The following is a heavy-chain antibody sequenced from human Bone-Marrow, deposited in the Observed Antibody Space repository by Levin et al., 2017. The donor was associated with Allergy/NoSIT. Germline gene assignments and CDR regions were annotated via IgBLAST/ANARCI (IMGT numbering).Heavy chain of an antibody. CDR3: ARGGNWFDP. CDR2: IFTTGST. V-gene: IGHV4-4*07. CDR1: GGSNSNYY. D-gene: IGHD3-10*01. J-gene: IGHJ5*02. Sequence: LETLSLTCLVSGGSNSNYYWSWIRQPAGKGLEWIGNIFTTGSTNYNPSLKNRVTMSMGPSKNQFSLNLTSVTAADTAVYYCARGGNWFDPWGQGTPVTVSS.